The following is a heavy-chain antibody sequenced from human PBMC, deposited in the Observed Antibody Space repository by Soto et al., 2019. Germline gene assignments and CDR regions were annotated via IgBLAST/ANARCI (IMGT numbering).Heavy chain of an antibody. CDR2: ISSSSSTI. D-gene: IGHD2-15*01. V-gene: IGHV3-48*01. Sequence: GGSLRLSCAASGFTFSSYSMNWVRQAPGKGLEWVSYISSSSSTIYYADSVKGRFTISRDNAKNSLYLQMNSLRAEDTAVYYCARDLVYCSGGSCYSEDFDYWGQGTLVTVSS. CDR3: ARDLVYCSGGSCYSEDFDY. J-gene: IGHJ4*02. CDR1: GFTFSSYS.